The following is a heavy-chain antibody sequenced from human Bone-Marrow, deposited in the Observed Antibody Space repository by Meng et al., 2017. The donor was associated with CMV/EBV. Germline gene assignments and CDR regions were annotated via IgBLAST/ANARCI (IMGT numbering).Heavy chain of an antibody. CDR3: ARGGITIFGVVIMGSLDY. D-gene: IGHD3-3*01. J-gene: IGHJ4*02. CDR2: MNPNSGNT. CDR1: GYSFTSYD. Sequence: SETVPRQDSGYSFTSYDINWVRQATGQGLEWMGWMNPNSGNTGHAQKFQGRVTITRNTSISTAYMELSSLISEDTAVDYCARGGITIFGVVIMGSLDYWGQGTLVTVSS. V-gene: IGHV1-8*03.